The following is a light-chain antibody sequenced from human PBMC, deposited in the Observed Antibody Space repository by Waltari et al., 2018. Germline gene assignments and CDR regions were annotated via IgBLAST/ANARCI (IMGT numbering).Light chain of an antibody. Sequence: DIQMTQSPSSVSASVGDRVTLTCRASQGISRWLAWYQQKPGKAPKLLIHAASSLQSGVPSRFSGSGSGTDFTLTIHSLQPEDFATYLCQQTKTFPRLTFGGGTKVEIK. CDR2: AAS. V-gene: IGKV1D-12*01. J-gene: IGKJ4*01. CDR3: QQTKTFPRLT. CDR1: QGISRW.